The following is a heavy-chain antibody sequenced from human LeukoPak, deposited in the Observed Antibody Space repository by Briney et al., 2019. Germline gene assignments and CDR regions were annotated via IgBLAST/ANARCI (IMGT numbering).Heavy chain of an antibody. Sequence: GGSLRLSCAASGFTFSSYGMHWVRQAPGKGLEWVAFIWYDGSNKYYADSVKGRFTISRDNSKNTLYLQMNSLRAEDTAVYYCARVPGLQGAPLDYWGQGTLVTVSS. CDR3: ARVPGLQGAPLDY. V-gene: IGHV3-33*01. D-gene: IGHD2-8*02. CDR2: IWYDGSNK. J-gene: IGHJ4*02. CDR1: GFTFSSYG.